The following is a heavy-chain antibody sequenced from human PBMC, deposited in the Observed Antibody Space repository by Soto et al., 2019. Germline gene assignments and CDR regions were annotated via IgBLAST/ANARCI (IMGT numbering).Heavy chain of an antibody. V-gene: IGHV1-18*01. CDR1: GYTFNRFS. D-gene: IGHD6-19*01. CDR2: ISAYNGNT. Sequence: ASVKVSCKASGYTFNRFSLSWVRQAPGQGLEWMGWISAYNGNTNYAQKLQGRVTMTTDTSTSTAYMELRSLRSDDTAVYYCARLSSGWYVPSEIDYWG. CDR3: ARLSSGWYVPSEIDY. J-gene: IGHJ4*01.